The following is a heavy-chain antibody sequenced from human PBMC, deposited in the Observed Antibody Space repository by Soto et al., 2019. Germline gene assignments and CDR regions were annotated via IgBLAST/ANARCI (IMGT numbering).Heavy chain of an antibody. D-gene: IGHD2-2*01. Sequence: ASVKVSCKASGYTFTSYGISWVRQAPGQGLEWMGGIIPIFGTANYAQKFQGRVTITADESTSTAYMELSSLRSEDTAVYYCASKTCSSTSCYYYGMDVWGQGTTVTVSS. V-gene: IGHV1-69*13. CDR3: ASKTCSSTSCYYYGMDV. J-gene: IGHJ6*02. CDR1: GYTFTSYG. CDR2: IIPIFGTA.